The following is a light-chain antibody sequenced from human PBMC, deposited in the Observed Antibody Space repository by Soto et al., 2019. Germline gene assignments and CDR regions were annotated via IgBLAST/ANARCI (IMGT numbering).Light chain of an antibody. V-gene: IGKV1-6*01. J-gene: IGKJ1*01. Sequence: AIQMTQSPSSLSASVGDRVTITCRASQDIRNDLGWYQQKPGKAPELLIYAASSLQSGVPVRFSGSGSGTEFTLTISSLQPEDFATYYCLQDDNYPWTFGQGTKVEIK. CDR3: LQDDNYPWT. CDR1: QDIRND. CDR2: AAS.